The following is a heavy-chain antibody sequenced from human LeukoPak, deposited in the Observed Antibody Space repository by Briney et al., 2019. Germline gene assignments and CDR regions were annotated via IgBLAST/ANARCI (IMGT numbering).Heavy chain of an antibody. D-gene: IGHD4-17*01. CDR1: GFTVSSNY. V-gene: IGHV3-53*01. J-gene: IGHJ4*02. CDR3: ARDLYGAERGY. CDR2: IYSGGST. Sequence: GGSLRLSCTASGFTVSSNYMSWVRQAPGKGLEWVSVIYSGGSTYYADSVKGRFTISRDNSKNTLCLQMNSLRAEDTAVYYCARDLYGAERGYWGQGTLVTVSS.